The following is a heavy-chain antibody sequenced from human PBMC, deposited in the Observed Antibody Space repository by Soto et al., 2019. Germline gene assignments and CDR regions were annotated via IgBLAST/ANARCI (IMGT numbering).Heavy chain of an antibody. CDR1: TGSFNNYY. CDR2: INHSGST. J-gene: IGHJ2*01. CDR3: ARGTREGWYFDL. V-gene: IGHV4-34*01. Sequence: QVQLQQWGAGLLKPSETLSLTCAVYTGSFNNYYWSWIRQPPGKGLEWIGEINHSGSTKYNPSLKSXXPMSVDPSTNQFSLKLSSVTAADTAVYYCARGTREGWYFDLWGRGTLVTVSS.